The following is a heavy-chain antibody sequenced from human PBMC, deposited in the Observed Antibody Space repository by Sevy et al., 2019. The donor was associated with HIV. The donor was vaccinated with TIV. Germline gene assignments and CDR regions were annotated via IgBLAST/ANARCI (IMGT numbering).Heavy chain of an antibody. CDR1: GFTFNYHF. V-gene: IGHV3-21*01. D-gene: IGHD3-10*01. CDR2: ISSASSYI. J-gene: IGHJ4*02. Sequence: GGSLRLSCAASGFTFNYHFMNWVRQAPGKGLEWVSYISSASSYINYSDSVKGRFTISRDNAKNLVFLEMNNLRPEDTAVYFCARGDYYCSLYYFDYWGQGTLVTVSS. CDR3: ARGDYYCSLYYFDY.